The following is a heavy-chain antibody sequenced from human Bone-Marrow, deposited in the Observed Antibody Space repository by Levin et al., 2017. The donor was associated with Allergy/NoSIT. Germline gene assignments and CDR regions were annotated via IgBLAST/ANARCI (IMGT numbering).Heavy chain of an antibody. V-gene: IGHV3-7*01. Sequence: SCVASGFTLSSYWMSWVRQPPGKGLEWVAHIKLDGGEKHYVDSVKGRFTISRDNAKNSLYLQMNSLRAEDTAVYYCARDADGDFDHWGQGTLVTVSS. CDR2: IKLDGGEK. J-gene: IGHJ4*02. CDR1: GFTLSSYW. CDR3: ARDADGDFDH. D-gene: IGHD5-24*01.